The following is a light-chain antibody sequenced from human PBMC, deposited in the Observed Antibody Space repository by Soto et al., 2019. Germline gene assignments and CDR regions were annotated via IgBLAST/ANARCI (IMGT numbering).Light chain of an antibody. J-gene: IGKJ5*01. Sequence: TLSVAPGGRGILISMASQSVSSSQLAWYQQKPGQAPRLLMYGASSRATGIPDRLRGSGSVTDLTLTICRLEPRYFDVYCCEQYGCAAISFGEGTRLEIK. CDR1: QSVSSSQ. V-gene: IGKV3-20*01. CDR3: EQYGCAAIS. CDR2: GAS.